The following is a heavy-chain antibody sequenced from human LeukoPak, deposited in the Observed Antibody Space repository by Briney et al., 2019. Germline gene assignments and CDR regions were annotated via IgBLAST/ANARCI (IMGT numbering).Heavy chain of an antibody. CDR2: IKQDGSQK. Sequence: GGSLRLSCEASGFTFSTYWMKWVRQAPGKGLEWVANIKQDGSQKYYVDSVKGRFIISRDNAKDSLYLQMNSVRAEDTAVYYCAREGTFGDYRASGDHWGQGALVTVSS. CDR1: GFTFSTYW. V-gene: IGHV3-7*03. D-gene: IGHD2-21*02. CDR3: AREGTFGDYRASGDH. J-gene: IGHJ4*02.